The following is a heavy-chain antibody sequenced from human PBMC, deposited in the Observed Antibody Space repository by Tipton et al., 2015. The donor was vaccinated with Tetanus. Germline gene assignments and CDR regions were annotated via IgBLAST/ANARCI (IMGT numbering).Heavy chain of an antibody. CDR2: IDPNSGGT. Sequence: QLVQSGAEVKKPGASVKVSCKASGYTFTGYYMYWVRQAPGQGLEWMGWIDPNSGGTIYAQKFQGRVTMTRDTSISTAYTELSRLRSDDTAVYFCARDRGDYIYYGMDVWGPGTTVTVSS. CDR3: ARDRGDYIYYGMDV. CDR1: GYTFTGYY. J-gene: IGHJ6*02. V-gene: IGHV1-2*02. D-gene: IGHD3-22*01.